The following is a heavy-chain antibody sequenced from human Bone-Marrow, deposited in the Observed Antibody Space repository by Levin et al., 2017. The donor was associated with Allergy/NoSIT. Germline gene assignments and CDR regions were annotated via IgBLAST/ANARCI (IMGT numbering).Heavy chain of an antibody. Sequence: PGGSLRLSCAASGFTFSSYWMHWVRQAPGKGLVWVSRINSDGSSTSYADSVKGRFTISRDNAKNTLYLQMNSLRAEDTAVYYCARRRVDILTGYLDAFDIWGQGTMVTVSS. CDR1: GFTFSSYW. CDR3: ARRRVDILTGYLDAFDI. V-gene: IGHV3-74*01. CDR2: INSDGSST. J-gene: IGHJ3*02. D-gene: IGHD3-9*01.